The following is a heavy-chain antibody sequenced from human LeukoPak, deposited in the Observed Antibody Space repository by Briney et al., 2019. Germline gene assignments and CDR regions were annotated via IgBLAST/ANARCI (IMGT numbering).Heavy chain of an antibody. CDR2: PYQRSKWYN. V-gene: IGHV6-1*01. Sequence: SQTFSLTCAISGDSVSSNSAAWNWIRQSPSRGLEWLGMPYQRSKWYNDYALSVKSRITINPDTSKNQFSLQLNSVTPEDTAVYYCAREDCSGGSCCGGFDCWGQGTLVTVSS. D-gene: IGHD2-15*01. J-gene: IGHJ4*02. CDR3: AREDCSGGSCCGGFDC. CDR1: GDSVSSNSAA.